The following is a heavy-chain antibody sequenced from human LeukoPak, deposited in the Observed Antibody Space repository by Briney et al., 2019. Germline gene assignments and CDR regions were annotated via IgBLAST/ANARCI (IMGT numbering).Heavy chain of an antibody. CDR3: AGTSGRYRTSWYFDF. J-gene: IGHJ4*02. CDR1: GFTFSSYG. V-gene: IGHV3-21*01. CDR2: IGSPTDI. D-gene: IGHD6-19*01. Sequence: PGGSLRLSCAASGFTFSSYGMNWVRQTAGKGLVWVSSIGSPTDIYYADPVKGRFTISRDNARNSLHLQMNSLRADDTAVYYCAGTSGRYRTSWYFDFWGRGTLVTVSS.